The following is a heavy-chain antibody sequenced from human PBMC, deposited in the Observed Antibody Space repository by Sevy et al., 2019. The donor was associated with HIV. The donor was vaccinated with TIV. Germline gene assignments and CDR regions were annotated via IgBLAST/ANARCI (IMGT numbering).Heavy chain of an antibody. D-gene: IGHD1-26*01. J-gene: IGHJ4*02. CDR1: GYSFTGNF. CDR2: INPNNGGT. CDR3: SRGFGGSLAPYFDY. Sequence: ASVKVSCKASGYSFTGNFIHWVRQAPGQGPEWMGWINPNNGGTNFARRFQGRVTMTSDTSITTAYMELSSLKPDDTAIYYCSRGFGGSLAPYFDYWGQGSLVTVSS. V-gene: IGHV1-2*02.